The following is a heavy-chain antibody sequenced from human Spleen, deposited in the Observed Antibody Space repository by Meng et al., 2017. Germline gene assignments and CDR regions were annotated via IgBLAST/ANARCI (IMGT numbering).Heavy chain of an antibody. V-gene: IGHV3-7*01. J-gene: IGHJ4*02. CDR2: IKQDGSEK. CDR1: GLTFINYW. CDR3: ARNSGTNYFDY. Sequence: GGSLRLSCAASGLTFINYWMSWVRQAPGKGLEWVANIKQDGSEKYFVDSVKGRFTISRDNAKNSLYLQMNSLRAEDTAVYYCARNSGTNYFDYWGQGTLVTVSS. D-gene: IGHD1-26*01.